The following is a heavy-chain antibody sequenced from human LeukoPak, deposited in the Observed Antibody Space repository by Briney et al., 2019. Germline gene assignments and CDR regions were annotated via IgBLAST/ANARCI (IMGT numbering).Heavy chain of an antibody. CDR2: INPNSGGT. J-gene: IGHJ5*02. V-gene: IGHV1-2*02. CDR3: ARVGIYCSSTSCYPGDWFDP. CDR1: GYTFTGYY. Sequence: ASVKVSCKASGYTFTGYYMHWVRQAPGQGLERMGWINPNSGGTNYAQKFQGRVTMTRDTSISTAYMELSRLRSDDTAVYYCARVGIYCSSTSCYPGDWFDPWGQGTLVTVSS. D-gene: IGHD2-2*01.